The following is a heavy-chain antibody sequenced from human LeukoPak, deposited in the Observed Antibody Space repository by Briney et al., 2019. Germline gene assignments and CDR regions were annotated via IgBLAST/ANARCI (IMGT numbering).Heavy chain of an antibody. V-gene: IGHV3-49*03. J-gene: IGHJ4*02. CDR1: GFTFGDYA. D-gene: IGHD1-1*01. Sequence: GGSLRLSCTASGFTFGDYAMSWIRQAPGKGLEWVGFIRSKAYGETADYAASVKGRFTISRDDSKAIAYLQMNSLKTEDTAVYHCTRDRGAYNLYDYWGQGTLVTVSP. CDR2: IRSKAYGETA. CDR3: TRDRGAYNLYDY.